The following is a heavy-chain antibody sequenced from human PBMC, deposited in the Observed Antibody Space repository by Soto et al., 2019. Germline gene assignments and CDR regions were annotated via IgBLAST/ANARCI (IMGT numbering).Heavy chain of an antibody. J-gene: IGHJ4*02. CDR1: GFTFSNYG. CDR2: SRDDGTNK. CDR3: ARDLSGPLDS. Sequence: PGGSLRLSCAASGFTFSNYGLHWVCQAPGKGLEWVAVSRDDGTNKYYADSVKGRFTISRDNSKNTLYLQMSSLSAEDTAVYFCARDLSGPLDSWGQGTLVTVSS. V-gene: IGHV3-33*01.